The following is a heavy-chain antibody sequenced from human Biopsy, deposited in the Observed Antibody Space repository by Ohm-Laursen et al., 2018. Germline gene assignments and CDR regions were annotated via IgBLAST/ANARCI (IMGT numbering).Heavy chain of an antibody. CDR1: GGTFSNYA. V-gene: IGHV1-69*10. CDR2: IIAVSGLV. Sequence: GASVKVSCKASGGTFSNYAIGWVRQAPGEGLEWMGGIIAVSGLVNYAPKFQGRVSITADKSTTTAYMELSNLESEDTAVYYCATPFQYYDSWGGYPPFDHWGQGTLVTVSS. J-gene: IGHJ4*02. D-gene: IGHD3-3*01. CDR3: ATPFQYYDSWGGYPPFDH.